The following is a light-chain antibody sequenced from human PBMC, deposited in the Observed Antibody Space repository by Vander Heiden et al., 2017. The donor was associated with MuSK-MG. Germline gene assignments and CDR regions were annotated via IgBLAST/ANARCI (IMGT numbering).Light chain of an antibody. J-gene: IGKJ5*01. Sequence: EIVLTQSPDTLSLSPGERVTLSCRASQSVSNDLAWYQQKPGQAPRLLIYDAANRATGIQARFSGSGYGTDFTLTISSLEPEDFAVYYCQQRTTGPPLVTFGQGTLLDIK. CDR3: QQRTTGPPLVT. V-gene: IGKV3-11*01. CDR1: QSVSND. CDR2: DAA.